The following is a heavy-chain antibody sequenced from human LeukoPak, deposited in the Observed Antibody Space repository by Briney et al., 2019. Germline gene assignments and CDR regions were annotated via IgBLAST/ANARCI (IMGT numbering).Heavy chain of an antibody. J-gene: IGHJ6*02. CDR2: IRSKAYGGTT. CDR3: TRDFTYYDILTGYQNPYYYYYYGMDV. D-gene: IGHD3-9*01. Sequence: GGSLRLSCAASGFTLSNAWMNWVRQGPGKGLEWVGFIRSKAYGGTTEYAASVKGRFTISRDDSKSIAYLQMNSLKTEDTAVYYCTRDFTYYDILTGYQNPYYYYYYGMDVWGQGTTVTVSS. CDR1: GFTLSNAW. V-gene: IGHV3-49*04.